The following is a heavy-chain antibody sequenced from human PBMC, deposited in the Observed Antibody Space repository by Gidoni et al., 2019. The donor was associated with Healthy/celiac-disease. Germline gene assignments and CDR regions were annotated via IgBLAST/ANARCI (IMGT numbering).Heavy chain of an antibody. Sequence: EVQLVESGGGLVQPGRSLRLSCTASGFTFGDYAMSWFRQAPGKGLEWVGFIRSKAYGGTTEYAASVKGRFTISRDDSKSIAYLQMNSLKTEDTAVYYCTREAQYYYAPGAFDIWGQGTMVTVSS. CDR2: IRSKAYGGTT. D-gene: IGHD3-10*01. J-gene: IGHJ3*02. CDR3: TREAQYYYAPGAFDI. CDR1: GFTFGDYA. V-gene: IGHV3-49*03.